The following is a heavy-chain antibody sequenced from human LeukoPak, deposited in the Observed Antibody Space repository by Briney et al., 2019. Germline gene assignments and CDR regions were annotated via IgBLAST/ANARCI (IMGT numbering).Heavy chain of an antibody. CDR2: ISYDGTIE. CDR1: GFTFNYYA. J-gene: IGHJ4*02. D-gene: IGHD2-15*01. CDR3: ASGGIFDTETTPKDY. Sequence: PGRSLRLSCAASGFTFNYYAIHWVRQAPGKGLEWVAVISYDGTIEYYADSVKGRFTISRDNSKNTLFLQMNSLTAEDTALYFCASGGIFDTETTPKDYWGQGTLVTVSS. V-gene: IGHV3-30*04.